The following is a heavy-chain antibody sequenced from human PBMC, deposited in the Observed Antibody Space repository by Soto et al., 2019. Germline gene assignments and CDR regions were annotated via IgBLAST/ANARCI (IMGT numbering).Heavy chain of an antibody. Sequence: GGSLRLSCAASGFTFSSYWMSWVRQAPGKGLEWVANIKQDGSEKYYVDSVKGRFTISRDNAKNSLYLQMNSLRAEDTAVYYCAGDHYYYYMDVWGKGTTVTVSS. CDR2: IKQDGSEK. V-gene: IGHV3-7*01. CDR3: AGDHYYYYMDV. J-gene: IGHJ6*03. CDR1: GFTFSSYW.